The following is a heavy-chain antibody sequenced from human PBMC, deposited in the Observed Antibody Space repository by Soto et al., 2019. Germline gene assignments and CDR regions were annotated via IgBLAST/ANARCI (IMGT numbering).Heavy chain of an antibody. V-gene: IGHV3-23*01. CDR2: ISGSGGST. D-gene: IGHD3-10*01. J-gene: IGHJ4*02. CDR3: AKDGESSGLPYYFDY. Sequence: GGSLRLSCAASGFTFSSYAMSWVRQAPGKGLEWVSAISGSGGSTYYADSVKGRFTISRDNSKNTLYLQMNSLRAEDTAVYYCAKDGESSGLPYYFDYWGQGTLVTVSS. CDR1: GFTFSSYA.